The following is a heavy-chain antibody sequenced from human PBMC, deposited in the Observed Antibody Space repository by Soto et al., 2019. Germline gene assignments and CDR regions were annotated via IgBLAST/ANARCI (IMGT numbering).Heavy chain of an antibody. Sequence: EVQLLESGGGLVQPGGSLRLSCAASGFTFSSYAMSWIRQAPGKGLEWVSAISASGGGTYYVDSVKGRFTISRDNSKNTLDLQMNSLRAEDSALYYCAKDHESDYWGQGTLVTVSS. CDR1: GFTFSSYA. CDR2: ISASGGGT. J-gene: IGHJ4*02. V-gene: IGHV3-23*01. CDR3: AKDHESDY.